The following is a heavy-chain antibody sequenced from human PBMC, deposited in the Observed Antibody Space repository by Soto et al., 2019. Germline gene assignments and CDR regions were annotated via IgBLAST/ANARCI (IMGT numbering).Heavy chain of an antibody. CDR2: ISGSGGST. CDR3: AKDRYCSGGSCYGGWYYFDY. V-gene: IGHV3-23*01. Sequence: TGGSLRLSCAASGFTFSSYAMSWVRQAPGKGLEWVSAISGSGGSTYYADSVEGRFTISRDNSKNTLYLQMNSLRAEDTAVYYCAKDRYCSGGSCYGGWYYFDYWGQGTLVTVSS. CDR1: GFTFSSYA. D-gene: IGHD2-15*01. J-gene: IGHJ4*02.